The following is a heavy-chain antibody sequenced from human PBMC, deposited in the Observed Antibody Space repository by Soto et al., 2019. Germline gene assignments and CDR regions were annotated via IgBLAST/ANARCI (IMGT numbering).Heavy chain of an antibody. D-gene: IGHD2-2*01. V-gene: IGHV4-4*02. J-gene: IGHJ5*02. CDR2: IYHSGST. CDR1: SGSISSSNW. CDR3: ARTPLNCSSTSCYGMNWFDP. Sequence: SETLSLTCAVSSGSISSSNWWSWVRQPPGKGLEWIGEIYHSGSTNYNPSLKSRVTISVDKSKNQFSLKLSSVTAADTAVYYCARTPLNCSSTSCYGMNWFDPWGQGTPVTVSS.